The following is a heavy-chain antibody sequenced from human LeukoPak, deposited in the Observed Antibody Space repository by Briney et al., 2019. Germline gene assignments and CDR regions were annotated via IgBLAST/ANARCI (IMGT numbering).Heavy chain of an antibody. CDR2: ISGSGGST. CDR3: ASDRCSSTSCYSSNMFDY. Sequence: GGSLRLSCAASGFTFSSYAVSWVRQAPGKGLEWVSAISGSGGSTYYADSVKGRFTISRDNSKNTLYLQMNSLRAEDTAVYYCASDRCSSTSCYSSNMFDYWGQGTLVTVSS. D-gene: IGHD2-2*02. J-gene: IGHJ4*02. CDR1: GFTFSSYA. V-gene: IGHV3-23*01.